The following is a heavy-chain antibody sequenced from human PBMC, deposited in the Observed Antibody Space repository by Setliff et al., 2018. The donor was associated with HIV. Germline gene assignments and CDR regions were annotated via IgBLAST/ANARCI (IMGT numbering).Heavy chain of an antibody. V-gene: IGHV1-69*13. CDR3: ATAAYHDFLTGPTPGAFDI. CDR1: GGTFSSYA. CDR2: IIPIFGTA. Sequence: SVKVSCKSSGGTFSSYAISWVRQAPGQGLEWMGGIIPIFGTANYAQKFQGRVTITADESTSTAYMELSSLRSEDTAVYYCATAAYHDFLTGPTPGAFDIWGQGTVVTVS. J-gene: IGHJ3*02. D-gene: IGHD3-9*01.